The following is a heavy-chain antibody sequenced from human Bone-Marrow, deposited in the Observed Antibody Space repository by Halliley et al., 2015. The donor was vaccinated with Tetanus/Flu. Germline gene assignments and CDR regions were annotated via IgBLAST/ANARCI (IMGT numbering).Heavy chain of an antibody. J-gene: IGHJ6*02. CDR3: ARARRFLEWMGYYYGIDV. CDR2: INPGGIP. V-gene: IGHV4-34*01. D-gene: IGHD3-3*01. Sequence: INPGGIPDFNPSLKSRVIISLAPPNNEFSLGLSTVTAADTAVYYCARARRFLEWMGYYYGIDVWGQGTTVTVSS.